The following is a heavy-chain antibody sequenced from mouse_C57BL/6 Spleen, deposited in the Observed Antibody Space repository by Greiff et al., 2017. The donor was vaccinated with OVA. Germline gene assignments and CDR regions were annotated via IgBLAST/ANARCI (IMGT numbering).Heavy chain of an antibody. D-gene: IGHD1-1*01. Sequence: VQLQESGAELVRPGTSVKVSCKASGYAFTNYLIEWVKQRPGQGLEWIGVINPGSGGTNYNEKFKGKATLTADKSSSTAYMQLSSLTSEDSAVYFCARTGSPFWGQGTTLTVSS. CDR3: ARTGSPF. CDR1: GYAFTNYL. CDR2: INPGSGGT. V-gene: IGHV1-54*01. J-gene: IGHJ2*01.